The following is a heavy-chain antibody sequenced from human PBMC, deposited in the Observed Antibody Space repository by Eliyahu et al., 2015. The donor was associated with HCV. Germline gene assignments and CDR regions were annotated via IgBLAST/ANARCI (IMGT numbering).Heavy chain of an antibody. CDR2: XKSKTDGGTT. CDR3: TTDGIVVVPAARTTVY. V-gene: IGHV3-15*07. CDR1: GFTFSNXX. J-gene: IGHJ4*02. Sequence: EVQLVESGGGLVKPGGSLRLSCAASGFTFSNXXXNWVRQAPGKGLEWVGRXKSKTDGGTTDYAAPVKGRFTISRDDSKNTLYLQMNSLKTEDTAVYYCTTDGIVVVPAARTTVYWGQGTLVTVSS. D-gene: IGHD2-2*01.